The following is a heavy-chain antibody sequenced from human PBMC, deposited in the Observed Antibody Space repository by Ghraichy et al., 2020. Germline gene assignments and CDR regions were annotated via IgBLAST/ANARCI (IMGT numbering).Heavy chain of an antibody. CDR1: GFSLSTSGVG. V-gene: IGHV2-5*01. D-gene: IGHD3-3*01. J-gene: IGHJ4*02. Sequence: SGPTLVKPTQTLTLTCTFSGFSLSTSGVGVGWIRQPPGKALEWLALIYWNDDKRYSPSLKSRLTITKDASKNQVVLTMTNMDPVDTATYYCADFGVVSAFDYWGQGTLVTVSS. CDR2: IYWNDDK. CDR3: ADFGVVSAFDY.